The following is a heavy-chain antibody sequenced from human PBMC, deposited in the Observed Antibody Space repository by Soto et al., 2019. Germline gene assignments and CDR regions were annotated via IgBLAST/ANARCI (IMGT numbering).Heavy chain of an antibody. CDR3: ARAKGLLTVTTSWFDP. CDR1: GGSISSGDYY. CDR2: IYYSGST. V-gene: IGHV4-30-4*01. D-gene: IGHD4-17*01. Sequence: QVQLQESGPGLVKPSQTLSLTCIVSGGSISSGDYYWSWVRQPPGKGLAWIGYIYYSGSTYYNPSLKSRVTISADTSKNQFSLKLSSVTAADTAVYYCARAKGLLTVTTSWFDPWGQGTLVTVSS. J-gene: IGHJ5*02.